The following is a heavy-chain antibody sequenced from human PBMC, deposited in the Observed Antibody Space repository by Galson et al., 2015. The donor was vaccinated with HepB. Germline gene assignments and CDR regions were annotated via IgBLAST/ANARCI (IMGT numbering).Heavy chain of an antibody. J-gene: IGHJ6*02. Sequence: SLRLSCAASGFTFSSYAMHWVRQAPGKGLEWVAVISYDGSNKYYADSVKGRFTISRDNSKNTLYLQMNSLRAEDTAVYYCARVGPEGYCSGGSCYYYYGMDVWGQGTTVTVSS. CDR3: ARVGPEGYCSGGSCYYYYGMDV. CDR2: ISYDGSNK. CDR1: GFTFSSYA. V-gene: IGHV3-30-3*01. D-gene: IGHD2-15*01.